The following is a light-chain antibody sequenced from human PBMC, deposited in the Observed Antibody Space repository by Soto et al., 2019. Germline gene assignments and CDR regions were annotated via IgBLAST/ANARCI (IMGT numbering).Light chain of an antibody. J-gene: IGLJ3*02. V-gene: IGLV2-23*02. CDR2: EVT. CDR3: CTFAGSPTWV. Sequence: QSALTQPASVSGSPGQSITISCTGTSSDVGGYNYVSWYQQHPGKAPELMIYEVTKRPSGVSNRFSGSRSGNTASLTISGLQAEDEADYYCCTFAGSPTWVFGGGTKLTVL. CDR1: SSDVGGYNY.